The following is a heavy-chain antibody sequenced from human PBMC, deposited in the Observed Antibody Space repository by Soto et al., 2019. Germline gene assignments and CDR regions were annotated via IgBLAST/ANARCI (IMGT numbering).Heavy chain of an antibody. Sequence: QLQLLESASGLVKPSQTLSLTCAVSGGSISSGGYSWSWIRQPPGKGLEYIGYIYHSVSTYYNPSLKSRVTISVDRSKNQFSLRLSSVTAAYTAMYYSARVPDYWGQGTLVTVSS. V-gene: IGHV4-30-2*01. CDR1: GGSISSGGYS. CDR3: ARVPDY. J-gene: IGHJ4*02. CDR2: IYHSVST.